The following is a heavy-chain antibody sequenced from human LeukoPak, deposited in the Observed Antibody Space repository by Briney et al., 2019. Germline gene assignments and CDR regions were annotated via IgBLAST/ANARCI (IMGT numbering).Heavy chain of an antibody. V-gene: IGHV3-30*18. D-gene: IGHD4-17*01. Sequence: GGSLRLSCAASGFSFISYGMHWVRQAPGKGLEWVGVISDDGRSKDYADSVKGRFTISRDNSKDTLYLQMNSLRDEDTAVYYCAKRPSDYGDYVSYFDYWGQGTPVTVSS. CDR1: GFSFISYG. CDR2: ISDDGRSK. CDR3: AKRPSDYGDYVSYFDY. J-gene: IGHJ4*02.